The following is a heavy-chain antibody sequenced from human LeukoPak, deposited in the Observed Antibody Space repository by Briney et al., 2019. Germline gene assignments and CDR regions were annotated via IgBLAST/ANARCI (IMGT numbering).Heavy chain of an antibody. CDR1: GGXISSNSYY. V-gene: IGHV4-39*01. J-gene: IGHJ4*02. Sequence: PSETLSLTCTVSGGXISSNSYYWGWIRQPPGKGLEWIGSTYYSGSPYHNPSLKSRVTISVDTSKNQFSLKVISVTAADTAVYYCARWRTARTGFDYWGQGTLVTVSS. D-gene: IGHD3/OR15-3a*01. CDR2: TYYSGSP. CDR3: ARWRTARTGFDY.